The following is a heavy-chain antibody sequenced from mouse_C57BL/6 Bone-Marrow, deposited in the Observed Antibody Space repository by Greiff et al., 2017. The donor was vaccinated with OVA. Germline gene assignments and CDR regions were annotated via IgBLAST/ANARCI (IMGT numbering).Heavy chain of an antibody. CDR1: GYSITSGYY. D-gene: IGHD2-2*01. V-gene: IGHV3-6*01. J-gene: IGHJ4*01. CDR2: ISYDGSN. CDR3: ARGYGYDVRMDY. Sequence: VQLKQSGPGLVKPSQSLSLTCSVTGYSITSGYYWNWIRQFPGNKLEWMGYISYDGSNNYNPSHKNRISITRDTSKNQFFLKLNSVTTEDTATYYCARGYGYDVRMDYWGQGTSVTVSS.